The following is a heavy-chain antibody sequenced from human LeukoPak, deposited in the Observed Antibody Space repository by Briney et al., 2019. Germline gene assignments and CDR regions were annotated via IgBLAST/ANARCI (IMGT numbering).Heavy chain of an antibody. CDR3: VKGGGITLVRGVTVDY. V-gene: IGHV3-23*01. CDR1: GFSFSSYA. D-gene: IGHD3-10*01. CDR2: ISGSGAST. J-gene: IGHJ4*02. Sequence: QTGGSLRLSCAASGFSFSSYAMSWVRQAPGKGLEWVSSISGSGASTYYADSVKGRFTISRDNSKNTLYLQMNSLRAEDTAVYSCVKGGGITLVRGVTVDYWGQGTLVTVSS.